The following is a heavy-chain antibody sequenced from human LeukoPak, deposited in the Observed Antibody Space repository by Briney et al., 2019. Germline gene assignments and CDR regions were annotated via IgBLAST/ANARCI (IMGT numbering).Heavy chain of an antibody. D-gene: IGHD5-24*01. V-gene: IGHV1-69*04. Sequence: SVKVSCKASGGTISSYAISWVRQDPGHRLEWMGKIIPILTIANYAQKFQGRITITADKSTHTAYMELSSLGSEDTVVYYCARGKVEMATTTMGYWGQGTLVTVSS. J-gene: IGHJ4*02. CDR2: IIPILTIA. CDR1: GGTISSYA. CDR3: ARGKVEMATTTMGY.